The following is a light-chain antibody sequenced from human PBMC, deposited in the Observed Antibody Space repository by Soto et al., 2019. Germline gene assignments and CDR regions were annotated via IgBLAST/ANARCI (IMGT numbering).Light chain of an antibody. Sequence: DIQMIQAPSTLSASVGDRVSITCWASQSSSGWLAWYQQKPGKAPKLLIYDVSSLESGAPSRFSGSGSGTEFTLAISSLQPDDFATYDCQQYNSYPWTFGQGTKVDIK. CDR3: QQYNSYPWT. CDR1: QSSSGW. CDR2: DVS. V-gene: IGKV1-5*01. J-gene: IGKJ1*01.